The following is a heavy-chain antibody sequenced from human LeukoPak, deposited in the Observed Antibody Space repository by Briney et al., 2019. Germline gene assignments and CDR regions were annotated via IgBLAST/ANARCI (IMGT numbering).Heavy chain of an antibody. J-gene: IGHJ6*02. CDR1: GFTFSSYA. CDR2: ISYDGSNK. D-gene: IGHD2-2*01. CDR3: AIVVVPAAIDYYYYGMDV. V-gene: IGHV3-30-3*01. Sequence: GGSLRLSCAASGFTFSSYAMHWVRQAPGKGLEWVAIISYDGSNKYYADSVKGRFTISRDNSKNTLYLQMNSLRAEDTAVYYCAIVVVPAAIDYYYYGMDVWGQGTTVTVSS.